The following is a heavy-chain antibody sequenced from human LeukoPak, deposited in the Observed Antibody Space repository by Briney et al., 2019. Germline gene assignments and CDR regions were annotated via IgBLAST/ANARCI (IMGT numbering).Heavy chain of an antibody. CDR1: GYTFTSYY. Sequence: GASVKVSCKASGYTFTSYYMHWVRQAPGQGLEWMGIINPSGGSTSYAQKFQGRVTMTRDTSTSTVYMELSSLRSEDTAVYYCARGDRFPYGDSYYYYGMDVWGQGTTVTVSS. D-gene: IGHD4-17*01. J-gene: IGHJ6*02. V-gene: IGHV1-46*01. CDR3: ARGDRFPYGDSYYYYGMDV. CDR2: INPSGGST.